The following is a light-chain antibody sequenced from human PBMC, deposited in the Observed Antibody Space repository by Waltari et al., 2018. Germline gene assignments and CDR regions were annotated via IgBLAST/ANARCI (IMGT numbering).Light chain of an antibody. CDR1: QGIGTF. J-gene: IGKJ1*01. CDR2: GAS. CDR3: QHYVRLPVT. V-gene: IGKV3-20*01. Sequence: EIVLTQSPGTLSLSPGERVTLSCRASQGIGTFLAWYQQKPGKPPRLLIYGASIRAAGIPDRVSGSGSGTDFSLTISRLEPEDFAVYYCQHYVRLPVTFGQGTKVQIK.